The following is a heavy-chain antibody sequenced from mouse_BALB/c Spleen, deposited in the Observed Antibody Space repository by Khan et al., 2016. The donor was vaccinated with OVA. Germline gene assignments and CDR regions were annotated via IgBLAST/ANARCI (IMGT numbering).Heavy chain of an antibody. V-gene: IGHV3-2*02. Sequence: VQLQQSGPGLVKPSQSLSLTCTVTGYSITSDFAWNWVRQFPGNKLEWMGYISFSGSTSYGPSLKSRLSITRDTSKNQFFLHLSSVTTEDTATYYCIRSVYYAYAYAMDYWGQGTSVTVSS. D-gene: IGHD2-2*01. J-gene: IGHJ4*01. CDR1: GYSITSDFA. CDR3: IRSVYYAYAYAMDY. CDR2: ISFSGST.